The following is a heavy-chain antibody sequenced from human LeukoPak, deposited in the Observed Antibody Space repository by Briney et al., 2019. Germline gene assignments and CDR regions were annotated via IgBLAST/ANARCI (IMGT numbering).Heavy chain of an antibody. Sequence: PSETLSPTCTVSGGSISSGDYYWSWIRQPPGKGLEWIGYIYYSGSTYYNPSLKSRVTISVDTSKNQFSLKLSSVTAADTAVYYCARGLRYCTNGVCYMGTYYYYYMDVWGKGTTVTVSS. CDR3: ARGLRYCTNGVCYMGTYYYYYMDV. V-gene: IGHV4-30-4*02. J-gene: IGHJ6*03. D-gene: IGHD2-8*01. CDR1: GGSISSGDYY. CDR2: IYYSGST.